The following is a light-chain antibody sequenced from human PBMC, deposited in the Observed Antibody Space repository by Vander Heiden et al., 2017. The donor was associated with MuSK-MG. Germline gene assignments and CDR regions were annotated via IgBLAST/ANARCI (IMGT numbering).Light chain of an antibody. CDR3: QQYGSSPFFT. V-gene: IGKV3-20*01. Sequence: IVLTQSPAPLSLSPRATATLSCRASQSVSNSYVAWYQQKPGQAPRLLIYGASNRATGIPDRFSGSGSGTDFTLTISRLEPEDFAVYYCQQYGSSPFFTFGPGTKVDIK. CDR1: QSVSNSY. CDR2: GAS. J-gene: IGKJ3*01.